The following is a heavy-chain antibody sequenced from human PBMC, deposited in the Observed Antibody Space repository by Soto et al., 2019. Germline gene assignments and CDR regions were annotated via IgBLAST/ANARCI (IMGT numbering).Heavy chain of an antibody. CDR1: GFTFSSYA. D-gene: IGHD3-10*01. J-gene: IGHJ4*02. CDR3: AKASVVTMVRGVIITNPYFDY. Sequence: GGSLRLSCAASGFTFSSYAMSWVRQAPGKGLEWVSAISGSGGSTYYADSVKGRFTISRDNSKNTLYLQMNSLRAEDTAVYYCAKASVVTMVRGVIITNPYFDYWGQGTLVTVSS. V-gene: IGHV3-23*01. CDR2: ISGSGGST.